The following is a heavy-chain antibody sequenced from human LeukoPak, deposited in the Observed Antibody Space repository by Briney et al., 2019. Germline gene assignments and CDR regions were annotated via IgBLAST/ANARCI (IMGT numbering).Heavy chain of an antibody. CDR1: GFTFSSYS. D-gene: IGHD1-26*01. J-gene: IGHJ4*02. CDR2: ISSSSSYI. Sequence: GGSLRLSCAASGFTFSSYSMNWVRQAPGKGLEWVSSISSSSSYIYYADSVKGRFTISRDNAKNSLYLQMNSLRAEDTAVYYCATDRNSGKYYDYWGQGTLVTVSS. CDR3: ATDRNSGKYYDY. V-gene: IGHV3-21*01.